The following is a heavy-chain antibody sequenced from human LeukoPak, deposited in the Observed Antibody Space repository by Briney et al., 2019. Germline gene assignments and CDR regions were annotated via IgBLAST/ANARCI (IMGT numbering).Heavy chain of an antibody. CDR3: ARDGVGAIGHPPDY. J-gene: IGHJ4*02. CDR1: GYTFTIYY. Sequence: GASVKVSCTASGYTFTIYYMHWVRQAPGQGLEWMGIINPSGGSTNYAQKFQGRVTMTRDTSTSTVYMELSSLRSEDTAVYYCARDGVGAIGHPPDYWGQGTLVTVSS. D-gene: IGHD1-26*01. CDR2: INPSGGST. V-gene: IGHV1-46*01.